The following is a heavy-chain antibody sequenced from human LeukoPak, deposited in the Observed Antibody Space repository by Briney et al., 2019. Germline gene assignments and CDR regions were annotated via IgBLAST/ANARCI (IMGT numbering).Heavy chain of an antibody. Sequence: PGRSLRLSCAASGFTFSSYWMSWVRQAPGKGLEWVANIKQDGSEKYYVDSVKGRFTISRDNAKNSLYLQMNSLRAEDTAVYYCAREALVWLFGFDYWGQGTLVTVSS. J-gene: IGHJ4*02. D-gene: IGHD3-9*01. CDR3: AREALVWLFGFDY. CDR2: IKQDGSEK. V-gene: IGHV3-7*01. CDR1: GFTFSSYW.